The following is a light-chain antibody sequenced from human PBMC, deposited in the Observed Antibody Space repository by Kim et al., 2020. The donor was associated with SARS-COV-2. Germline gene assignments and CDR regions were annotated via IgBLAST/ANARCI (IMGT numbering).Light chain of an antibody. CDR3: QQSYSIPWT. Sequence: DIQMSQSPSSLSTSVGDRVTITCRASQSIGSSLNWYQQTPGKAPKVLIYGVSSLQSGVPSRFSGSGSGTDFTLIISSLQPEDFATYFCQQSYSIPWTFGQGTKVDIK. J-gene: IGKJ1*01. CDR2: GVS. V-gene: IGKV1-39*01. CDR1: QSIGSS.